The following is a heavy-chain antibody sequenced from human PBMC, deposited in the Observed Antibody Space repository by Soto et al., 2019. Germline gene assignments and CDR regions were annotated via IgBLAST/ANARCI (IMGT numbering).Heavy chain of an antibody. V-gene: IGHV4-31*03. CDR1: GGSISSGGYY. CDR2: IYYSGST. D-gene: IGHD1-26*01. J-gene: IGHJ4*02. CDR3: ARWVGATSFDY. Sequence: QVQLQESGPGLVKPSQTLSLTCTVSGGSISSGGYYWSWIRQHPGKGLEWIGYIYYSGSTYYNPSLKSRVPMSGDTSKSQLSLKLSSGTAADTAVYYCARWVGATSFDYWGQGTLVTVSS.